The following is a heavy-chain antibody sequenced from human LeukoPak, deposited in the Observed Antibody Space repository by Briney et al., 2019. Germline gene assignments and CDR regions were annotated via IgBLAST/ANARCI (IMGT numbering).Heavy chain of an antibody. J-gene: IGHJ3*02. CDR1: GGSISSSNW. CDR2: IYHSGST. D-gene: IGHD5-18*01. CDR3: ARDVDTAMDDAFDI. Sequence: SGTLSLTCAVSGGSISSSNWWSWVRQPPGKGLEWIGEIYHSGSTNYNPSLKSRVTISVDKSKNQFSLKLSSVTAADTAGYYCARDVDTAMDDAFDIWGQGTMVTVSS. V-gene: IGHV4-4*02.